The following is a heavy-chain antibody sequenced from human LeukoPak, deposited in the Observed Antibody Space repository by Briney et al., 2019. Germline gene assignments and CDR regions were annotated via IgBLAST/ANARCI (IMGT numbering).Heavy chain of an antibody. D-gene: IGHD6-13*01. CDR2: ISYDGSNK. CDR3: ARENGSSWYGAFDY. CDR1: GFTFSSYA. J-gene: IGHJ4*02. Sequence: GGSLRLSCAASGFTFSSYAMHWLRQAPGKGLEGVAVISYDGSNKNYADSVKGRFTISRDNSKNTLYLQMNSLRAEDTAVYYCARENGSSWYGAFDYWGQGTLVTVSS. V-gene: IGHV3-30-3*01.